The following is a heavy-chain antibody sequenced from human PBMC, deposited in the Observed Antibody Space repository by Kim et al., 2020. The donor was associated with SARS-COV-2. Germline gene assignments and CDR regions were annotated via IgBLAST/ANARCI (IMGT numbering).Heavy chain of an antibody. J-gene: IGHJ3*02. CDR3: ARGATGAFDI. D-gene: IGHD3-9*01. V-gene: IGHV3-74*01. CDR2: SNP. Sequence: SNPFYADFLQGQFTISRDNAKNTLYLQMNNLRVEDTAFYYCARGATGAFDIWGQGTMVTVSS.